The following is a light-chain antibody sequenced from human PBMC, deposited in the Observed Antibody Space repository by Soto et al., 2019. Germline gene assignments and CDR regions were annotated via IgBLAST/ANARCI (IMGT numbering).Light chain of an antibody. CDR1: QTVSSN. CDR2: GAS. CDR3: QQYITWPRT. Sequence: EMVMTQSPATLSVSPGGRVTLSCRASQTVSSNLAWYQQKPGQAPRLLIFGASTRATGIPVRFTGSGSGTEFTLTISGLQSEDFALYYCQQYITWPRTFGQGTKVEI. V-gene: IGKV3-15*01. J-gene: IGKJ1*01.